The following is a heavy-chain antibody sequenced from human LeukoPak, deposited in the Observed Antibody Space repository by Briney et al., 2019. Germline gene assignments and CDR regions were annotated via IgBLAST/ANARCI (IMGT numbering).Heavy chain of an antibody. V-gene: IGHV5-51*01. D-gene: IGHD3-22*01. J-gene: IGHJ5*02. CDR3: ARTNYYDSSGYWDWFDP. CDR1: GYSLTSHW. Sequence: GESLKISCKGSGYSLTSHWIGWVRQMPGKGLEWMGIIYPGDSDTRYSPSFQGQVTISADKSISTAYLQWSSLKASDTAMYYCARTNYYDSSGYWDWFDPWGQGTLVTVSS. CDR2: IYPGDSDT.